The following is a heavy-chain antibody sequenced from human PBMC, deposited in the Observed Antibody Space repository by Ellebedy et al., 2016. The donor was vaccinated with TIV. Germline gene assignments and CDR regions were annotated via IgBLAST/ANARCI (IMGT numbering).Heavy chain of an antibody. CDR1: GFTFSSYG. V-gene: IGHV3-33*01. D-gene: IGHD4-17*01. CDR3: ARGRAGDYGLMNYYYYGMDV. Sequence: GESLKISXAASGFTFSSYGMHWVRQAPGKGLEWVAVIWYDGSNKYYADSVKGRFTISRDNSKNTLYLQMNSLRAEDTAVYYCARGRAGDYGLMNYYYYGMDVWGQGTTVTVSS. CDR2: IWYDGSNK. J-gene: IGHJ6*02.